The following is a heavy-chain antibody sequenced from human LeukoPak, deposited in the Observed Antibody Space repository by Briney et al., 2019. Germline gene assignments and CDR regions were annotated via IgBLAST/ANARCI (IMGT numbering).Heavy chain of an antibody. CDR1: GFTFSSYE. D-gene: IGHD2-15*01. CDR2: ISSSGSTI. J-gene: IGHJ6*03. CDR3: ARERVVVAARYYYYYMDV. Sequence: GGSLRLSCAASGFTFSSYEMNWVRQAPGKGLEWVSYISSSGSTIYYADSVKGRFTISRDNAKNSLYLQMNSLRAEDTAVYYCARERVVVAARYYYYYMDVWGKGTTVTVSS. V-gene: IGHV3-48*03.